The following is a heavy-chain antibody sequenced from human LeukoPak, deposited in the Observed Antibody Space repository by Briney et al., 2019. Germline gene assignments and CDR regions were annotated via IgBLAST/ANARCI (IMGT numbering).Heavy chain of an antibody. V-gene: IGHV3-23*01. J-gene: IGHJ4*02. Sequence: GGSLRLSCAASGFTFSSYAMSWVRQAPGKGLEWVSAISGSGGSTYYADSVKGRFTTSRDNSKSTLYLQMNSLRAEDTAVYYCARARITMVRGVIHIGFDYWGQGTLVTVSS. CDR3: ARARITMVRGVIHIGFDY. CDR2: ISGSGGST. CDR1: GFTFSSYA. D-gene: IGHD3-10*01.